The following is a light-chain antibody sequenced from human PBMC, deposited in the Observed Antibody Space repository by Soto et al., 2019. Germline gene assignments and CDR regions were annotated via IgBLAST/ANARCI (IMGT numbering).Light chain of an antibody. Sequence: DIVLTQSLATLSLSPGERATLSCRASQSVGTYLAWYQQKPGQAPRLLIYVASNRATGIPARFSGSGSGTDFTLTISSLESEDFAVYYCQQRSYWPRTFGQGTKV. J-gene: IGKJ1*01. CDR1: QSVGTY. V-gene: IGKV3-11*01. CDR2: VAS. CDR3: QQRSYWPRT.